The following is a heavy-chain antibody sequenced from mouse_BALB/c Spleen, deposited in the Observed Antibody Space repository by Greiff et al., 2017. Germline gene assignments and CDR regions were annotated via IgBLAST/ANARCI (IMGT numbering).Heavy chain of an antibody. CDR1: GFSLTSYG. D-gene: IGHD1-1*01. V-gene: IGHV2-9*02. CDR3: ARYGSSYGWFAY. CDR2: IWAGGST. J-gene: IGHJ3*01. Sequence: VQLQESGPGLVAPSQSLSITCTVSGFSLTSYGVHWVRQPPGKGLEWLGVIWAGGSTNYNSALMSRLSISKDNSKSQVFLKMNSLQTDDTAMYYCARYGSSYGWFAYWGQGTLVTVSA.